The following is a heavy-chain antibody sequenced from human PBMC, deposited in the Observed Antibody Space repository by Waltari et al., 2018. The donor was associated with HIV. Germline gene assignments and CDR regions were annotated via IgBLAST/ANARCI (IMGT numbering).Heavy chain of an antibody. CDR3: AGTVTTRYYYYGMDV. CDR1: GFTFSSSW. Sequence: EVQLVESGGGLVQPGGSLRLSCAASGFTFSSSWMSWFRQAPGKGLEWVANIKQDGSEKYYVDSVKGRFTISRDNAKNSLYLQMNSLRAEDTAVYYCAGTVTTRYYYYGMDVWGQGTTVTVSS. D-gene: IGHD4-17*01. V-gene: IGHV3-7*01. J-gene: IGHJ6*02. CDR2: IKQDGSEK.